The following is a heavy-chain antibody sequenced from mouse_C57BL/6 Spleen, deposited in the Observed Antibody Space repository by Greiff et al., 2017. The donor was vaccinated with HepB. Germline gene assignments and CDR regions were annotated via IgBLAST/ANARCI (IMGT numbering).Heavy chain of an antibody. CDR1: GFSLTSYG. V-gene: IGHV2-2*01. D-gene: IGHD1-1*01. CDR3: ARGEIYYGSRAMDY. J-gene: IGHJ4*01. CDR2: IWSGGST. Sequence: QVQLKESGPGLVQPSQSLSITCTVSGFSLTSYGVHWVRQSPGKGLEWLGVIWSGGSTDYNAAFISRLSISKDNSKSQVFFKMNSLQADDTAIYYSARGEIYYGSRAMDYWGQGTSVTVSS.